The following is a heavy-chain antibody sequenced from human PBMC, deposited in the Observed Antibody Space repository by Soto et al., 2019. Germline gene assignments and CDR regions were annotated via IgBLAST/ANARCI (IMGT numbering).Heavy chain of an antibody. Sequence: QVQLVESGGGVVQPGRSLRLSCTASGFTFSSFAMHWVRQAPGKGLEWVAVISYDGSNKYYADSVKGRFTISRDNSKNTLYVQMNSLRAEDTALYYCARYTPCHWYFDLWGRGTLVTVSS. D-gene: IGHD2-2*02. V-gene: IGHV3-30-3*01. CDR2: ISYDGSNK. CDR1: GFTFSSFA. CDR3: ARYTPCHWYFDL. J-gene: IGHJ2*01.